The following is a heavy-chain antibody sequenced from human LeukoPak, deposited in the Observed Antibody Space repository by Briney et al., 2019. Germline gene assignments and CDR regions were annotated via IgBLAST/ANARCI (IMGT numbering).Heavy chain of an antibody. V-gene: IGHV1-2*02. CDR3: ARVDSGYSSGPFDY. Sequence: GASVKVSCKASGYTFTGYYMHWVRQAPGQGLEWMGWINPNSGGTNYAQKFQGRVTMTRDTSISTAYMELSRLRSDDTAVYYCARVDSGYSSGPFDYWGQGTLVTVSS. CDR2: INPNSGGT. J-gene: IGHJ4*02. D-gene: IGHD6-19*01. CDR1: GYTFTGYY.